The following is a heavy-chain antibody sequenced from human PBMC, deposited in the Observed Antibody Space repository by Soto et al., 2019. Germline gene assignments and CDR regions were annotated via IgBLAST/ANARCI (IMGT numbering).Heavy chain of an antibody. V-gene: IGHV4-39*01. Sequence: SETLSLTCTVSGGSISSSSYYWGWIRQPPGKGLEWIGSIYYSGSTYYNPSLKSRVTISVDTSKNQFSLKLSSVTAADTAVYYCARHKGLERRLAPYYYYYYMDVWGKGTTVTVSS. D-gene: IGHD1-1*01. CDR1: GGSISSSSYY. J-gene: IGHJ6*03. CDR2: IYYSGST. CDR3: ARHKGLERRLAPYYYYYYMDV.